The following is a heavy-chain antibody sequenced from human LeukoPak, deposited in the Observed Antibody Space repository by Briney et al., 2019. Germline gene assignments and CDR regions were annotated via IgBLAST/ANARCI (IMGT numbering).Heavy chain of an antibody. Sequence: ASVRVSCKTSGYTFTNLDINWLRQAPGQGLEWIGWMSPNSGDTGYAQKFQGRVSMTRDIFKSTAYMELSSLRSGDTAIYYCASNPPNTGDFYYWGLGTLVTVSS. D-gene: IGHD1-1*01. V-gene: IGHV1-8*01. CDR3: ASNPPNTGDFYY. J-gene: IGHJ4*02. CDR1: GYTFTNLD. CDR2: MSPNSGDT.